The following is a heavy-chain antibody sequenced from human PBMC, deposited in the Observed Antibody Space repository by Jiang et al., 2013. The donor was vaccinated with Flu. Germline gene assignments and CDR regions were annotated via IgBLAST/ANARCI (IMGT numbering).Heavy chain of an antibody. V-gene: IGHV4-34*01. D-gene: IGHD6-6*01. J-gene: IGHJ6*01. CDR3: ARVGQLVRGGYYGMDV. Sequence: ELLKPSETLSLTCAVYGGSFSGYYWSWIRQPPGKGLEWIGEINHSGSTNYNPSLKSRVTISVDTSKNQFSLKLSSVTAADTAVYYCARVGQLVRGGYYGMDVWGPRDHGSPSPQ. CDR2: INHSGST. CDR1: GGSFSGYY.